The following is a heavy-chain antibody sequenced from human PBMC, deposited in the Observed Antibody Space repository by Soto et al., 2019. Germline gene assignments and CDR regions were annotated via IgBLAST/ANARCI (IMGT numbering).Heavy chain of an antibody. D-gene: IGHD2-2*01. Sequence: SVKGSGKASGGTFSSYAISWVRQAPGQGLEWMGGIIPIFGTANYAQKFQGRVTITADESTSTAYMELSSLRSEDTAVYYCAREDIVVVPAARKDYYYYYGMDVWGQGTTVTVSS. CDR1: GGTFSSYA. V-gene: IGHV1-69*13. J-gene: IGHJ6*02. CDR2: IIPIFGTA. CDR3: AREDIVVVPAARKDYYYYYGMDV.